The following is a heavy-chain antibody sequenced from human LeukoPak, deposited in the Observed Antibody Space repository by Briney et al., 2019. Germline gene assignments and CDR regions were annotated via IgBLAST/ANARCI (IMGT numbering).Heavy chain of an antibody. CDR1: GGSISSSSYY. CDR3: ARDSRVVEMATIDY. Sequence: ASETLSLTCTVSGGSISSSSYYWGWIRQPPGKGLEWIGSIYYSGSTYYNPSLKSRVTISVDTSKNQFSLKLSSVTAADTAVYYCARDSRVVEMATIDYWGQGTLVTVSS. V-gene: IGHV4-39*07. CDR2: IYYSGST. D-gene: IGHD5-24*01. J-gene: IGHJ4*02.